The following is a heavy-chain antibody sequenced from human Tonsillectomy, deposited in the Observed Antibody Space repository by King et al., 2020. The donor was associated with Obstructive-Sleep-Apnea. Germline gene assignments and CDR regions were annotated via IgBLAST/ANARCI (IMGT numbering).Heavy chain of an antibody. D-gene: IGHD3-10*01. CDR3: ARMGGGITAQDFYYYGLDV. V-gene: IGHV3-48*04. Sequence: QLVQSGGGLVQPGESLRLSCVASGFTFSSFGMNWVRQAPGKGLEWFSYLSNTRNTIYYADSVKGRFTISRDNTRNSLYLQMHSLRAEDTAVYYCARMGGGITAQDFYYYGLDVWGQGTTVTVSS. CDR2: LSNTRNTI. J-gene: IGHJ6*02. CDR1: GFTFSSFG.